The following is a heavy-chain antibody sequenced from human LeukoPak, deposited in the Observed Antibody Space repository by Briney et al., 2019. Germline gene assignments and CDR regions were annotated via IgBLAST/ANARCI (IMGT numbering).Heavy chain of an antibody. CDR2: IYYSGST. V-gene: IGHV4-59*01. D-gene: IGHD3-3*01. CDR3: ARESRTIFGVVVRVGAFDI. Sequence: SETLSLTCTVSGGSISRYYWSWIRQPPGKGLEWIGYIYYSGSTNYNPSLKSRVTISVDTSKNQFSLKLSSVTAADTAVYYCARESRTIFGVVVRVGAFDIWGQGTMVTVSS. J-gene: IGHJ3*02. CDR1: GGSISRYY.